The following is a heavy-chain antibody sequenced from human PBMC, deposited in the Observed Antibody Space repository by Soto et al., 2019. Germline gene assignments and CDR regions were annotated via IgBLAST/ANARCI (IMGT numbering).Heavy chain of an antibody. CDR3: ARDSAVGSSKRGFEY. CDR2: ISNTGNT. D-gene: IGHD2-2*01. Sequence: VQLQESGPRLVRPSETLSLSCTVSGGSISGYYWNWIRQPPGRGLEWIGYISNTGNTNYNPSLKSRVSISEDPSKNQVSLNLRAVTAEDTALYYCARDSAVGSSKRGFEYWGQGTLVTVSS. CDR1: GGSISGYY. V-gene: IGHV4-59*01. J-gene: IGHJ4*02.